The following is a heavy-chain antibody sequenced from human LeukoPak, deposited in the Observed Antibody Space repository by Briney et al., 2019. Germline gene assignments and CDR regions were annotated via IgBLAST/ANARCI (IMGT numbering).Heavy chain of an antibody. CDR3: ARWDSGEWFHDSFDI. Sequence: SETLSLTCGVSGYSISSGYYSCWIRPPPGKGLEWIGSIYHSGSTYYNPSLKSRVTISVDTSKNQFSLKLRSVTAADTALYYCARWDSGEWFHDSFDIWGQGTRVTVSS. D-gene: IGHD3-3*01. CDR2: IYHSGST. J-gene: IGHJ3*02. V-gene: IGHV4-38-2*01. CDR1: GYSISSGYY.